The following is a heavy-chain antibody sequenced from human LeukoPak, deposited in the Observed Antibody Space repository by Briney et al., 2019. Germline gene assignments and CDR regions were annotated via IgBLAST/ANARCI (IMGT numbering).Heavy chain of an antibody. CDR3: ARVDRCHFYLDV. CDR1: GGTFRTYS. V-gene: IGHV1-69*05. CDR2: IIPIFGTP. Sequence: SVKVSCKASGGTFRTYSVTWVRQAPGQGLEWMGGIIPIFGTPNYAQKFQGRVKVTTDDATGTAYMELSSLMSEDTAIYYCARVDRCHFYLDVWGKGAPVTVSS. D-gene: IGHD2-2*01. J-gene: IGHJ6*03.